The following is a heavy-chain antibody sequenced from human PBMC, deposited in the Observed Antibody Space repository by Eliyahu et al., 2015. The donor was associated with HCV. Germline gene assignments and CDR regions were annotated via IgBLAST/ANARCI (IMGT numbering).Heavy chain of an antibody. V-gene: IGHV1-46*01. CDR3: ARKPGTYDRPPDYYGMDV. CDR1: GYTFTSYY. J-gene: IGHJ6*02. CDR2: INPSGGST. Sequence: QVQLVQSGSEVKKPGASVKVSCKASGYTFTSYYMHWVRQAPGQGLEWMGIINPSGGSTSYAXKFQGRVTMTRDTXTSTVYMELSSLRSEDTAVYYCARKPGTYDRPPDYYGMDVWGQGTTVTVSS. D-gene: IGHD1-14*01.